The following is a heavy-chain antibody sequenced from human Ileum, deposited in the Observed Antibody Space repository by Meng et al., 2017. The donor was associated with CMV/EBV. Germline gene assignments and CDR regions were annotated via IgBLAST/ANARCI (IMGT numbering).Heavy chain of an antibody. Sequence: LSCAASGFRFSDYYMDWVRQAPGKGLEWVGRIKNKANSYTEESAASVKGRFTISRDDSENSLYLQMNSLKTEDTAVYYCGRENDHCDYWGRGTLVTVSS. V-gene: IGHV3-72*01. D-gene: IGHD1-1*01. J-gene: IGHJ4*02. CDR3: GRENDHCDY. CDR1: GFRFSDYY. CDR2: IKNKANSYTE.